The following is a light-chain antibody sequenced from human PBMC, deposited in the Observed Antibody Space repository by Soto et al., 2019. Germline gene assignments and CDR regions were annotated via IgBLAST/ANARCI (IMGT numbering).Light chain of an antibody. V-gene: IGLV2-8*01. Sequence: QSVLTQPPSASGSPGQPVTISCTGTSNDVGAYKYVSWYQQYPGKAPKLMIFEVTKRPSGVPDRFSGSKSGNTASLTVSGLQAEDEADYFCSSYAGRNNPLLVFGTGTKVTVL. CDR3: SSYAGRNNPLLV. CDR1: SNDVGAYKY. CDR2: EVT. J-gene: IGLJ1*01.